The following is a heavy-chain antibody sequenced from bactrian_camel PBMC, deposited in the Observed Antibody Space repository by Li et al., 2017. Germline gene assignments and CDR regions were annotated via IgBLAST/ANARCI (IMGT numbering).Heavy chain of an antibody. V-gene: IGHV3S63*01. J-gene: IGHJ4*01. Sequence: HVQLVESGGGSVQAGGSLRLSCAASGFTFDDHDMGWFRQAHGNGCELVSTISSDRTTYYADSVKGRFTISRDNAKSTVYLEMNSLKPEDTAMYYCAASQYRCMSGSRLALTSWHFWGQGTQVTVS. CDR1: GFTFDDHD. CDR3: AASQYRCMSGSRLALTSWHF. D-gene: IGHD3*01. CDR2: ISSDRTT.